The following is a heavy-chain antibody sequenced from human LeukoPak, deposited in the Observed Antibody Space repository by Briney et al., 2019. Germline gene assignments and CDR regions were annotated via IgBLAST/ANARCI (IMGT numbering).Heavy chain of an antibody. J-gene: IGHJ4*02. CDR3: ASARDIVPLLDY. V-gene: IGHV1-69*13. CDR1: GGTFSSYA. D-gene: IGHD2-8*01. CDR2: IIPIFGTA. Sequence: ASVKVSCKASGGTFSSYAISWVRQAPGQGLEWIGGIIPIFGTANYAQKFQGRVTITADESTSTAYMELSSLRSEDTAVYYCASARDIVPLLDYWAQETLVTVSS.